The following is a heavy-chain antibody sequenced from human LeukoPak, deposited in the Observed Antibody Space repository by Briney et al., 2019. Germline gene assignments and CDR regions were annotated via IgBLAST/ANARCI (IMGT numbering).Heavy chain of an antibody. J-gene: IGHJ4*02. CDR3: AKEAHSSGYYSDY. Sequence: PGGSLRLSCAASGLTFSSYAMNWVRQAPEKGLEWVSGISDSGLNTYYADSVKGRFTISRDNSKNTLYLQMNSLRAEDTAIYYCAKEAHSSGYYSDYWGQRTLVTVSS. V-gene: IGHV3-23*01. CDR1: GLTFSSYA. CDR2: ISDSGLNT. D-gene: IGHD3-22*01.